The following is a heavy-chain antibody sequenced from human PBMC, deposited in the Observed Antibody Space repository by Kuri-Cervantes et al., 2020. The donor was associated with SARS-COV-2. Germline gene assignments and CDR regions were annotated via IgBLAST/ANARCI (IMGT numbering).Heavy chain of an antibody. J-gene: IGHJ4*02. CDR3: ARFIGIAAGGH. V-gene: IGHV3-74*01. CDR2: INSDGSST. CDR1: GFTFSSYG. D-gene: IGHD6-13*01. Sequence: GESLKISCAASGFTFSSYGMNWVRQAPGKGLVWVSRINSDGSSTSYADSVKGRFTISRDNAKSTLYLQMNSLRAEDTAVYYCARFIGIAAGGHWGQGTLVTVSS.